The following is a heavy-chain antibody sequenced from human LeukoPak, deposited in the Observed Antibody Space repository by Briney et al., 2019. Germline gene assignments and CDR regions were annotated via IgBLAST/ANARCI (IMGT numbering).Heavy chain of an antibody. V-gene: IGHV3-33*01. J-gene: IGHJ4*02. CDR2: IWYDGSNK. CDR3: ARGRYSGTTYYFDY. CDR1: GFTFSSYG. Sequence: GRSLRLSCAASGFTFSSYGMHWVRQAPGKGLGWVAVIWYDGSNKYYADSVKGRFTISRDNSKNTLYLQMNSLRAEDTAVYYCARGRYSGTTYYFDYWGQGTLVTVSS. D-gene: IGHD5-12*01.